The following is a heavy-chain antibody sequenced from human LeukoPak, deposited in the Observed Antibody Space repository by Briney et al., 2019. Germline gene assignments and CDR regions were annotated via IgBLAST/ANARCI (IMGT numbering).Heavy chain of an antibody. CDR2: ISSSGSNI. D-gene: IGHD3-3*01. V-gene: IGHV3-48*04. J-gene: IGHJ4*02. Sequence: AGGSLRLSCAASGFTFSNAWMNWVRQAPGKGLEWVSYISSSGSNIYYADSVKGRLTISRDNAKNSLYLQMNSLRAEDTAVYYCANLRKGYWGQGTLVTVSS. CDR1: GFTFSNAW. CDR3: ANLRKGY.